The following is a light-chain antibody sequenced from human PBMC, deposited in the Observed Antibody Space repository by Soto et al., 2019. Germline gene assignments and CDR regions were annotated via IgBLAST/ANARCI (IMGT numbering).Light chain of an antibody. CDR1: SSDVGGYNY. CDR3: SSYRSSSHYV. Sequence: QSALTQPASVSGSPGQSITISCTGTSSDVGGYNYVSWYQHHPGKAPELMIYEVSNRPSGVSNRFSGSKSGNTASLTISGLQAEDEADYYCSSYRSSSHYVFGTGTKLTV. V-gene: IGLV2-14*01. J-gene: IGLJ1*01. CDR2: EVS.